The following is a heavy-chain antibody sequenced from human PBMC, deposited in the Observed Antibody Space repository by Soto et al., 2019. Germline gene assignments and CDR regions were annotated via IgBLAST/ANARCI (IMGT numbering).Heavy chain of an antibody. Sequence: ASVKVSCKASGYTFTSYAMHWVRQAPGQRLEWMGWINAGNGNTKYSQKFQGRVTITRDTSASTAYMELSSLRSEDTAVYYCARGQPYRSSSSWYQRGDYWGQGTLVTVSS. V-gene: IGHV1-3*01. CDR2: INAGNGNT. J-gene: IGHJ4*02. CDR1: GYTFTSYA. CDR3: ARGQPYRSSSSWYQRGDY. D-gene: IGHD6-13*01.